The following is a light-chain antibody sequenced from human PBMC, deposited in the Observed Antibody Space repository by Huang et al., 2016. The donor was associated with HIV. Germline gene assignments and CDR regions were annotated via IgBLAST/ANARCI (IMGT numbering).Light chain of an antibody. CDR3: QQRSNWPLT. CDR2: DAS. CDR1: QNIGTY. V-gene: IGKV3-11*01. J-gene: IGKJ4*01. Sequence: EIVLTQSPVTLSLSPGKRATFSCRASQNIGTYLAWYQHKPGQAPRLLVYDASMRATGIPARFSGSESGTDFTLTINSLDPEDFAVYYCQQRSNWPLTFGGGTKVEIK.